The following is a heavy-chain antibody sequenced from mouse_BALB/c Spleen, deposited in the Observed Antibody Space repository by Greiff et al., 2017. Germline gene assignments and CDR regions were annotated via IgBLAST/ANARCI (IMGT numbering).Heavy chain of an antibody. CDR3: ARDEGGNSPFAY. J-gene: IGHJ3*01. Sequence: EVKLMESGGGLVKPGGSLKLSCAASGFTFSDYYMYWVRQTPEKRLEWVATISDGGSYTYYPDSVKGRFTISRDNAKNNLYLQMSSLKSEDTAMYYCARDEGGNSPFAYWGQGTLVTVSA. CDR2: ISDGGSYT. D-gene: IGHD2-1*01. V-gene: IGHV5-4*02. CDR1: GFTFSDYY.